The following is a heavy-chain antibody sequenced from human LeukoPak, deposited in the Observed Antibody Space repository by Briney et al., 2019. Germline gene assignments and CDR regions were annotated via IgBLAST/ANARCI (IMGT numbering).Heavy chain of an antibody. V-gene: IGHV3-30*04. Sequence: SGGSLRPSCAASGFSFSNYAMHWVRQAPGKGLEWVALISYDGSNKYYADSVEGRFTISRDNSKNTLYLQMDSLRAEDTAVYYCTRRGLELLDYWGQGTLVTVSS. J-gene: IGHJ4*02. CDR2: ISYDGSNK. CDR3: TRRGLELLDY. D-gene: IGHD1-26*01. CDR1: GFSFSNYA.